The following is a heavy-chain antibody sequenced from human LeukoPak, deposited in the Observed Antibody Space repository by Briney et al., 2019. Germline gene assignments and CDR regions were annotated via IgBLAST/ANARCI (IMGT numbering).Heavy chain of an antibody. CDR3: ARDPHYHDRSGSFV. Sequence: SETLSLTCTVSGGSISSGDYFWSWFRQPPGKGLEWIGYIYYSGSAYYNPSLKSRVTISVDTSKNQFSLKLSPVTAADTAVYYCARDPHYHDRSGSFVWGQGTMVTVSS. CDR1: GGSISSGDYF. D-gene: IGHD3-22*01. J-gene: IGHJ3*01. V-gene: IGHV4-30-4*08. CDR2: IYYSGSA.